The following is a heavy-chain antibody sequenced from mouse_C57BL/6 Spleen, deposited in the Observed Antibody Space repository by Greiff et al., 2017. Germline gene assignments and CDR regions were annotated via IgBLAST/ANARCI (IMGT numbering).Heavy chain of an antibody. CDR1: GYTFTSYW. Sequence: VQLQQSGAGLANPGASVKLSCKASGYTFTSYWMHWVKQGPGQGLEWIGYISPSSGYTKYNQKFKDKATLTADKSSSTAYMQLSSLTYEDSADYYSARDPGSRDDWGQGTTLTVSS. J-gene: IGHJ2*01. V-gene: IGHV1-7*01. CDR2: ISPSSGYT. D-gene: IGHD1-1*01. CDR3: ARDPGSRDD.